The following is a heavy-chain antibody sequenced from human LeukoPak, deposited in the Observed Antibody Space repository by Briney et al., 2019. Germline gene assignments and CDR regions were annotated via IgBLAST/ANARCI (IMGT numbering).Heavy chain of an antibody. CDR1: GFTFRSYA. Sequence: GGSLRLSCAASGFTFRSYAMSWVRQAPGKGLEWVSAISGSGGSTYYADSVKGRFTISRDNSRNTLYLQMNSLRAEDTAVYYCAKVIAIQYYFDYWGQGTLVTVSS. CDR3: AKVIAIQYYFDY. J-gene: IGHJ4*02. D-gene: IGHD2-21*01. V-gene: IGHV3-23*01. CDR2: ISGSGGST.